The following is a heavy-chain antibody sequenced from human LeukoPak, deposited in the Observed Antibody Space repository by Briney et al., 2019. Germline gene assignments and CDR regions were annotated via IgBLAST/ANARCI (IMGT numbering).Heavy chain of an antibody. CDR1: GFTFSSYL. D-gene: IGHD6-13*01. CDR2: IKQDGSEK. CDR3: ARDRGSSSWYKHNWFDP. J-gene: IGHJ5*02. V-gene: IGHV3-7*01. Sequence: GGSLRLSCAASGFTFSSYLMSWVRQAPGKGLEWVANIKQDGSEKYYVDSVKGRFTISRDNAKNSLYLQMNSLRAEDTAVYYCARDRGSSSWYKHNWFDPWGQGTLVTVSS.